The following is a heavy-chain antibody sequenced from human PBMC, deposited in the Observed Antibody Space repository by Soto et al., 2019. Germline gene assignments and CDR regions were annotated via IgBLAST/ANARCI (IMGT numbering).Heavy chain of an antibody. CDR3: ARDADHRHSYGFGGSAFDI. D-gene: IGHD5-18*01. Sequence: SETLSLTCTVSGGSISGDYYHWTWIRQPPGKGLEWIGYVYYSGSTNYNPSLKSRVTISVDTSKNQFSLKLSSVTAADTAVYYRARDADHRHSYGFGGSAFDIWGQGTMVTVSS. CDR1: GGSISGDYYH. V-gene: IGHV4-61*01. J-gene: IGHJ3*02. CDR2: VYYSGST.